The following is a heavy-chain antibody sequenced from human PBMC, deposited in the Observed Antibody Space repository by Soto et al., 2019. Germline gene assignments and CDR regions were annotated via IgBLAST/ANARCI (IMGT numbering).Heavy chain of an antibody. D-gene: IGHD1-26*01. CDR2: ISSSSSYI. Sequence: GGSLRLSCAASGFTFSSYSMNWVRQAPGKGLEWVSSISSSSSYIYYADSVKGRFTISRDNAKNSLYLQMNSLRAEDTAVYYCAREGTYSGTGGSDYWGQGTLVTVSS. V-gene: IGHV3-21*01. CDR3: AREGTYSGTGGSDY. J-gene: IGHJ4*02. CDR1: GFTFSSYS.